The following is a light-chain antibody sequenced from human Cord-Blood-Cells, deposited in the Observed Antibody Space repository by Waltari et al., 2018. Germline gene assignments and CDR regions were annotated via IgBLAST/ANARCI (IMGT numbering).Light chain of an antibody. Sequence: QLVLTQSPSASASLGASVKLTCTLSSGHSSYAIAWHQQQPEKGPRALMKLNSDGSHSKGDGIPGRFSGSSSGAERYLTISSLQSEDEADYYCQTWGTGIRVFGGGTKLTVL. CDR1: SGHSSYA. V-gene: IGLV4-69*01. J-gene: IGLJ3*02. CDR3: QTWGTGIRV. CDR2: LNSDGSH.